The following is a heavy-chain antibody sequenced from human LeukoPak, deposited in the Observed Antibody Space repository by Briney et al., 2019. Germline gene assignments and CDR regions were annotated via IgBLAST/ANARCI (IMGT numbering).Heavy chain of an antibody. J-gene: IGHJ6*03. Sequence: SETLSLTCTVSGGSISSGNYYWSWIRQPPGKGLEWIGYIYYSGSTNYNPSLKSRVTISVDTSKNQFSLKLSSVTAADTAVYYCARGVSWGGDRQWYYYYMDVWGKGTTVTISS. CDR3: ARGVSWGGDRQWYYYYMDV. CDR2: IYYSGST. CDR1: GGSISSGNYY. V-gene: IGHV4-61*01. D-gene: IGHD2-21*02.